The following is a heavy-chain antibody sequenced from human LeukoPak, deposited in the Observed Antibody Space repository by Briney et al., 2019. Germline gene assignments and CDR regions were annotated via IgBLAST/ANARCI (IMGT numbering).Heavy chain of an antibody. Sequence: SVKVSCKASGFTFTSSAVQRVRQARGQRLEWIGWIVVGSGNTNYAQKFQERVTITRDMSTSTAYMELSSLRSEDTAVYYCAALNRFGELYYFDYWGQGTLVTVSS. CDR1: GFTFTSSA. V-gene: IGHV1-58*01. CDR2: IVVGSGNT. CDR3: AALNRFGELYYFDY. J-gene: IGHJ4*02. D-gene: IGHD3-10*01.